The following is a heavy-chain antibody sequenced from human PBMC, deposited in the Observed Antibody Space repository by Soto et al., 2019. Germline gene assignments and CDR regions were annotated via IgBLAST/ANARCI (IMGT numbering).Heavy chain of an antibody. Sequence: GGSLRLSCAASGFSISTYWMHWVRQAPGKGLVWVSRINSDGSSTSYADSVKGRFTISRDNAKNTLYLQMNSLRGEDTAVYFCERDKYSSSSYYFYYVMDGWGQGTTVTV. J-gene: IGHJ6*02. CDR1: GFSISTYW. V-gene: IGHV3-74*01. CDR3: ERDKYSSSSYYFYYVMDG. D-gene: IGHD6-13*01. CDR2: INSDGSST.